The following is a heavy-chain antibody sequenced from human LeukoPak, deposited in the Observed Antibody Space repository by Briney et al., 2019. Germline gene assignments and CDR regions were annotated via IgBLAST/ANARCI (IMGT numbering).Heavy chain of an antibody. CDR1: GGTFSSYA. D-gene: IGHD4-17*01. Sequence: GASVKVSCKASGGTFSSYAISWVRQAPGQGLEWMEGIIPIFGTANYAQKFQGRVTITADESTSTAYMELSSLRSEDTAVYYCARDGGDYPNWFDPWGQGTLVTVSS. V-gene: IGHV1-69*13. J-gene: IGHJ5*02. CDR3: ARDGGDYPNWFDP. CDR2: IIPIFGTA.